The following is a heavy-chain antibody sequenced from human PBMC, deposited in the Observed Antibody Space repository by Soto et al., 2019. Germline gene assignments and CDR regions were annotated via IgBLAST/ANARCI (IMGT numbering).Heavy chain of an antibody. CDR3: ARDPQLVGAFWNYPQFDY. CDR2: ISSSSSYI. Sequence: PGGSLRLSCAASGFTFSSYSMNWVRQAPGKGLEWVSSISSSSSYIYYADSVKGRFTISRDNAKNSLYLQMNSLRAEDTAVYYCARDPQLVGAFWNYPQFDYWGQGTLVTVSS. V-gene: IGHV3-21*01. J-gene: IGHJ4*02. D-gene: IGHD1-26*01. CDR1: GFTFSSYS.